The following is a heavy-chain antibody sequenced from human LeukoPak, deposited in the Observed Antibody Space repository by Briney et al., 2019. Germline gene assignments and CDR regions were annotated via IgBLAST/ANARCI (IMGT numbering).Heavy chain of an antibody. CDR2: IKSKTDGGTT. CDR1: GFTFSNAW. J-gene: IGHJ3*02. Sequence: GGSLRLSCAASGFTFSNAWMSWVRQAPGKGLEWVGRIKSKTDGGTTDYAAPVKGRFTISRDDSKNTLYLQMNSLKTEDTAVYYCTTVSVRWYPDAFDIWGQGTMVTVSS. CDR3: TTVSVRWYPDAFDI. V-gene: IGHV3-15*01. D-gene: IGHD4-23*01.